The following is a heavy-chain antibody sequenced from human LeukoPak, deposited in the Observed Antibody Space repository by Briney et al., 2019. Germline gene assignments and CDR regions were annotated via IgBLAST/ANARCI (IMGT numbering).Heavy chain of an antibody. J-gene: IGHJ6*03. D-gene: IGHD1-26*01. Sequence: SETLSLTCTVSGESISGFYWIWIRQPPGKGLEWIGYIYYSGSTNYNPSLKSRVTISVDTSKNQFSLKLSSVTAADTAVYYCARVGVKGAITYYYYMDVWGKGTTVIVSS. V-gene: IGHV4-59*08. CDR3: ARVGVKGAITYYYYMDV. CDR1: GESISGFY. CDR2: IYYSGST.